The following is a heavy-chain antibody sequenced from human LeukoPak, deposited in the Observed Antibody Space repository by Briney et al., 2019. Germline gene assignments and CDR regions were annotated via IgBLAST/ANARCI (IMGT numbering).Heavy chain of an antibody. CDR2: ISWNGGNT. V-gene: IGHV3-20*01. CDR1: GFRFDNYG. J-gene: IGHJ4*02. CDR3: GRGTYYASGNFPTYLDS. Sequence: GGSLRLSCAASGFRFDNYGMSWVRQAPGRGLEWVSGISWNGGNTGYADSVKGRFTISGDNAKNSLYLQLNSLRAEDTALYHCGRGTYYASGNFPTYLDSWGQGTLVTVSS. D-gene: IGHD3-10*01.